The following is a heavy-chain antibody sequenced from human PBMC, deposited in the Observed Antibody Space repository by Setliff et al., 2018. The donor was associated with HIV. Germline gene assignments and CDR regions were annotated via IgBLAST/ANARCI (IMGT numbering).Heavy chain of an antibody. CDR3: AIIYYYDSSPVAFDI. J-gene: IGHJ3*02. CDR1: GYSFANSW. V-gene: IGHV5-51*01. CDR2: IYPGDSDT. Sequence: PGESLKISCQGSGYSFANSWIGWVRQMPGKGLEWMGIIYPGDSDTTYSPSFQGQVTMSADKSISTAYLQWRSLKASDTAMYYCAIIYYYDSSPVAFDIWGQGTMVTVSS. D-gene: IGHD3-22*01.